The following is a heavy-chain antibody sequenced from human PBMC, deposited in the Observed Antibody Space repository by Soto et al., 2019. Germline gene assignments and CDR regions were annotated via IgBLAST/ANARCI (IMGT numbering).Heavy chain of an antibody. CDR2: IYYSGT. J-gene: IGHJ4*02. CDR3: ARVFRRYCSSTSCHKRFYY. V-gene: IGHV4-39*01. Sequence: PSETLSLTCTVSGGSISSSNYYWGWIRQPPGKGLEWIGSIYYSGTYYNSSLKSRVTISVDTSRNQFSLKLSSVTAADTAVYYCARVFRRYCSSTSCHKRFYYWGQGTLVTVSS. D-gene: IGHD2-2*02. CDR1: GGSISSSNYY.